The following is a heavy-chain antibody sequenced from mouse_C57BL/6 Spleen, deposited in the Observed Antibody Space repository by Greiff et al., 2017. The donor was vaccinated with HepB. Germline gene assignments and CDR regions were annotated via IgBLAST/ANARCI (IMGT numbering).Heavy chain of an antibody. CDR3: ARENYGNYVDY. CDR2: IYPGDGAT. Sequence: QVQLQQSGPELVKPGASVKISCKASGYSFSSSWMNWVKQRPGKGLEWIGRIYPGDGATNYNGKFKGKATLTADKSSRTAYMQLSSLTSEDSAVYFCARENYGNYVDYWGQGTTLTVSS. J-gene: IGHJ2*01. CDR1: GYSFSSSW. V-gene: IGHV1-82*01. D-gene: IGHD2-1*01.